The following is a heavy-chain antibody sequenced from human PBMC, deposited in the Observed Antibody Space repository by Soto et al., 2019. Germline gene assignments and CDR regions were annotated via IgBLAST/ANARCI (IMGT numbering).Heavy chain of an antibody. D-gene: IGHD5-18*01. V-gene: IGHV4-30-4*01. CDR2: ISYSGTT. J-gene: IGHJ5*02. Sequence: QVQLQESGPGLVKPSQTLSLTCTVSGDSISSINNYWSWIRQPPGEGLEWIGFISYSGTTSYSPSLKSRVAISLDTSKNQFSLSLNFGTAADTAVYYCARGRGYSYGLDPWGQGSLVTVSS. CDR3: ARGRGYSYGLDP. CDR1: GDSISSINNY.